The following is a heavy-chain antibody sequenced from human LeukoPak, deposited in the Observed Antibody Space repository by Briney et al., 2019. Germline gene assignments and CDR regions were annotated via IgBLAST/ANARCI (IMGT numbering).Heavy chain of an antibody. V-gene: IGHV4-30-4*01. CDR2: IYYSGST. CDR3: ARDQVKSFDI. J-gene: IGHJ3*02. D-gene: IGHD4-11*01. CDR1: GGSISSGDYY. Sequence: SESLSLTCTVSGGSISSGDYYWSWIRQPPGKGLEWIGYIYYSGSTYYNPSLKSRVTISVDTSKNQFSLKLSSVTAADTAVYYCARDQVKSFDIWGQGTMVTVSS.